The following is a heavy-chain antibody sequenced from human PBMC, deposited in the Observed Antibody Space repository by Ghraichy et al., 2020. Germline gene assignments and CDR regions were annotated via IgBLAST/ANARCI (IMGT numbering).Heavy chain of an antibody. V-gene: IGHV1-18*01. CDR1: GYTFINYG. CDR2: ISAYNGAT. CDR3: ARGGLSVADGLDV. J-gene: IGHJ6*02. Sequence: ASVKVSCKASGYTFINYGISWVRQAPGQGLEWMSWISAYNGATNYAQNFQGRVTMTTDTSTSTVYTELRSLTSDDSPVYYCARGGLSVADGLDVWGQGTTVTVSS. D-gene: IGHD3-10*01.